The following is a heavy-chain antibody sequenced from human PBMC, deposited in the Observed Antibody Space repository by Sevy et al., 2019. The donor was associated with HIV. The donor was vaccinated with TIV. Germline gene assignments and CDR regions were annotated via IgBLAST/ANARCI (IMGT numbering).Heavy chain of an antibody. V-gene: IGHV5-51*01. CDR1: GYSFTSHW. Sequence: GESLKISCKGSGYSFTSHWIGWVRHMPGKGLEWMRIIFPDDSETRYSPSFQGQVTFSADKSINTAYLQWGSLKASDTAMYYCATSRSGYFDSSGYYIYWGQGTLVTVSS. CDR2: IFPDDSET. CDR3: ATSRSGYFDSSGYYIY. J-gene: IGHJ4*02. D-gene: IGHD3-22*01.